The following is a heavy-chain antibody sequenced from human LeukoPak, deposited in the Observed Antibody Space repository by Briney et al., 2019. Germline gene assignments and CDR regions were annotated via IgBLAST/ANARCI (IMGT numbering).Heavy chain of an antibody. Sequence: SETLSLTCTVSGGSISSGDYYWSWIRQPPGKGLEWIGYTSYSGSTYYNPSLKSRVTISADTSKNQFSLKLRSVTAADTAVYHCARGSGSDYSFDYWGQGTLVTVSS. V-gene: IGHV4-30-4*01. J-gene: IGHJ4*02. CDR2: TSYSGST. CDR3: ARGSGSDYSFDY. D-gene: IGHD5-12*01. CDR1: GGSISSGDYY.